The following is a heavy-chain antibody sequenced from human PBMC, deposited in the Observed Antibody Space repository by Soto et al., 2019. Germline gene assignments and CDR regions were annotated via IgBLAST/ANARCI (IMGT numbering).Heavy chain of an antibody. CDR2: IIPILGIA. CDR3: ASGSGSAFDY. Sequence: QVQLVQSGAEVKKPGSSVKVSCKASGGTFSSYTISWVRQAPGQGLEWMGRIIPILGIANYAQKFQGRVKITADKATSTAYMELSSLRSEDTAVYYCASGSGSAFDYWGQGTLVTVSS. CDR1: GGTFSSYT. V-gene: IGHV1-69*02. J-gene: IGHJ4*02. D-gene: IGHD3-10*01.